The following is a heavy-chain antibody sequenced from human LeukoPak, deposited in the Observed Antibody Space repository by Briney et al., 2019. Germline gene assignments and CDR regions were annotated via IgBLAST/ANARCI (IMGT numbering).Heavy chain of an antibody. D-gene: IGHD6-19*01. CDR3: ARGGIAVAGQPSDY. V-gene: IGHV3-11*06. CDR1: GFTFSDYY. J-gene: IGHJ4*02. Sequence: GGSLRLSCAASGFTFSDYYMSWIRQAPGKGLEWVSYISSSSSYTNYADSVKGRFTISRDNVKNSLYLQMNSLRAEDTAVYYRARGGIAVAGQPSDYWGQGTLVTVSS. CDR2: ISSSSSYT.